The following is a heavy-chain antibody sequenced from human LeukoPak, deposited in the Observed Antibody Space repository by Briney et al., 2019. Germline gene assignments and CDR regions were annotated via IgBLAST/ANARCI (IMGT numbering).Heavy chain of an antibody. CDR1: GFTFSSYG. V-gene: IGHV3-30*18. CDR2: ISYDGSNK. Sequence: GGSPRLSCAASGFTFSSYGMHWVRQAPGKGLEWVAVISYDGSNKYYADSVKGRFTISRDNSKNTLYLQMNSLRAEDTAVYYCAKGPWGSYKRYYFDYWGQGTLVTVSS. CDR3: AKGPWGSYKRYYFDY. D-gene: IGHD3-16*01. J-gene: IGHJ4*02.